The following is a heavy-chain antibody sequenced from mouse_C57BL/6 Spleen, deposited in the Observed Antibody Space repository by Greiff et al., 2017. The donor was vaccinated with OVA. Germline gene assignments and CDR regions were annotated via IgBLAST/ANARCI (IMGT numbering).Heavy chain of an antibody. V-gene: IGHV1-82*01. Sequence: QVQLQQSGPELVKPGASVKISCKASGYAFSSSWMNWVKQRPGKGLEWIGRIYPGDGDTNYNGKFKGKATLTADKSSSTAYMQLSNLTSEGAAVDFCASSSNYYLDYWGQGTTLTVSS. D-gene: IGHD2-5*01. CDR2: IYPGDGDT. CDR1: GYAFSSSW. CDR3: ASSSNYYLDY. J-gene: IGHJ2*01.